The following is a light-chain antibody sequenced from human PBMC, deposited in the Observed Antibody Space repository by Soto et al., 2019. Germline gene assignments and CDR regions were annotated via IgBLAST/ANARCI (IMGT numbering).Light chain of an antibody. Sequence: QTVVTQAPSFSVSPGGTVTITCGLNSGSVSTSNNPSWYQQTPGQTPRTLIYSTNSRSSGVPDRFSGSILGNKAALTITGAQADDESEYYCVLYMGSGIDVFGTGTKVTVL. V-gene: IGLV8-61*01. CDR2: STN. CDR3: VLYMGSGIDV. CDR1: SGSVSTSNN. J-gene: IGLJ1*01.